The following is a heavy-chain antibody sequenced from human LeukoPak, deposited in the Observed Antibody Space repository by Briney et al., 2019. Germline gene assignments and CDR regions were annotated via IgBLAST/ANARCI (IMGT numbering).Heavy chain of an antibody. D-gene: IGHD5-18*01. CDR2: ISAYNGNT. CDR3: ARGHSHTAQAPFDY. CDR1: GYTFTSYG. J-gene: IGHJ4*02. Sequence: ASVKVSCKASGYTFTSYGISWVRQDPGQGLEWMGWISAYNGNTNYAQNLQGRVTMTTDTSTSTAYMELRSLRSDDTAVYYCARGHSHTAQAPFDYWGQGTLVTVSS. V-gene: IGHV1-18*01.